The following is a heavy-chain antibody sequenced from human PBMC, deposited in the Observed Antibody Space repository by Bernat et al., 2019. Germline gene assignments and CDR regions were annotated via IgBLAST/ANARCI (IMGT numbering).Heavy chain of an antibody. CDR2: ISSSGSTI. D-gene: IGHD6-6*01. Sequence: EVQLVESGGGLVQPGGSLRLSCAASGFTFSSYEMNWVRQAPGKGLEWVSYISSSGSTIYYADSVKGRFTISRDNAKNSLYLQMNSLRAEDTAVYYCASNIAARPLDYWGQGTLVTVSS. CDR3: ASNIAARPLDY. J-gene: IGHJ4*02. CDR1: GFTFSSYE. V-gene: IGHV3-48*03.